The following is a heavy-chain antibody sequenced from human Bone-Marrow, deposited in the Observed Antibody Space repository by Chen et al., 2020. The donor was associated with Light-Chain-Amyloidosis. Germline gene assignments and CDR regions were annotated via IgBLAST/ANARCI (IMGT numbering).Heavy chain of an antibody. Sequence: QVQLQESGPGLVKPSGTLSLTCTVSGGSISSGKWWSWVRQSPGKGLEWIGEVYHNGGTNYNPSLKNRVTIFVDNSKNQFSLQRTSVTAADTAVYFCARVGSDYYDNSGFYPLDYWGQGTLVTVSS. D-gene: IGHD3-22*01. CDR2: VYHNGGT. V-gene: IGHV4-4*02. J-gene: IGHJ4*02. CDR1: GGSISSGKW. CDR3: ARVGSDYYDNSGFYPLDY.